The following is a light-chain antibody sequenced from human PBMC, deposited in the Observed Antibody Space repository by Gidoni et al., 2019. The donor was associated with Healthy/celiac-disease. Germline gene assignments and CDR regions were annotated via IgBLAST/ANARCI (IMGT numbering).Light chain of an antibody. CDR2: AAS. J-gene: IGKJ5*01. CDR3: QQSYSTPR. Sequence: DIQMTQSPSSLSSSVGDRVTITCRASQSISSYLTWSQQKPGTASKLLIYAASSLQSWVPSRFSGSGSGTDFTLTISSLQPEDFATYYCQQSYSTPRFGQGTRLEIK. CDR1: QSISSY. V-gene: IGKV1-39*01.